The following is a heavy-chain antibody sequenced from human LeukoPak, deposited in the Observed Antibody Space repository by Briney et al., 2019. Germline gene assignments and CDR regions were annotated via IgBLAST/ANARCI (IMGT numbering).Heavy chain of an antibody. CDR3: ARASIVGATTYYYYYYYMDV. J-gene: IGHJ6*03. D-gene: IGHD1-26*01. Sequence: SGPTLVNPTQTLTLTCTFSGFSLGTSGVCVSWIRQPPGKALEWLARIDWDDDKYYSTSLKTRLTISKDTSKNQVVLTMTNMDPVDTATYYCARASIVGATTYYYYYYYMDVWGKGTTVTVSS. CDR2: IDWDDDK. CDR1: GFSLGTSGVC. V-gene: IGHV2-70*11.